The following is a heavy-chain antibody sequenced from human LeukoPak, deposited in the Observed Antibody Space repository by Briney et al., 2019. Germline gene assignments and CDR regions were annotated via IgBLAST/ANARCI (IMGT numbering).Heavy chain of an antibody. J-gene: IGHJ4*02. CDR3: ARVRYFDWLLSDY. Sequence: GGSLTLFCAASGFTFSSYAMHWVRQAPGKGLEWVAVISYDGSNKYYAHSVEGRFTISRDNSKNTLYLQMNSLRAEDTAVYYCARVRYFDWLLSDYWGQGTLVSVSS. D-gene: IGHD3-9*01. CDR1: GFTFSSYA. V-gene: IGHV3-30*04. CDR2: ISYDGSNK.